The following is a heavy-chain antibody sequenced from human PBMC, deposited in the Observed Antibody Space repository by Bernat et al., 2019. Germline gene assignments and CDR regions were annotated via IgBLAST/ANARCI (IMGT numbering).Heavy chain of an antibody. V-gene: IGHV3-23*01. CDR2: ISGRGEST. D-gene: IGHD1-14*01. CDR3: AIRAGSNNGWFDS. J-gene: IGHJ5*01. Sequence: EVQLLESGGGLVQPGGSLRLSCAASGFTFSSHAMSCVRQAPGRGLGGVLAISGRGESTYYATSVKGRLTISRDNSKNMLYLKVSSLRAEDAAMYYCAIRAGSNNGWFDSWGQGTLVTVSS. CDR1: GFTFSSHA.